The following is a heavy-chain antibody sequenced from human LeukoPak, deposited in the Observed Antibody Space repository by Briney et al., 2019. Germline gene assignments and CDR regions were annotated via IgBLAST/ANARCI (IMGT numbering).Heavy chain of an antibody. Sequence: PSETLSLTCTVSGGSISSYYWGWIRQPPGKGLEWIGSIYYSGSTYYNPSLKSRVTISVDTSKNQFSLKLSSVTAADTAVYYCASRPGSYSGDYWGQGTLVTVSS. CDR3: ASRPGSYSGDY. V-gene: IGHV4-39*01. CDR2: IYYSGST. D-gene: IGHD1-26*01. J-gene: IGHJ4*02. CDR1: GGSISSYY.